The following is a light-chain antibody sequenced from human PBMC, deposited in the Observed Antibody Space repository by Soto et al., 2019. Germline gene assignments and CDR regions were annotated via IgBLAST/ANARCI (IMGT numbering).Light chain of an antibody. CDR2: EVS. V-gene: IGKV2D-29*01. CDR1: QSLLHRDGKSL. Sequence: VLTQTPLSLSVTPGQAASISCRSSQSLLHRDGKSLLYWYLQKPGQPPQLLIYEVSHRFSGVPDRFSGSGSGTQFTLKSSRVEAEDVGVYYCMQSIQPPWTFGQGTRVEIK. CDR3: MQSIQPPWT. J-gene: IGKJ1*01.